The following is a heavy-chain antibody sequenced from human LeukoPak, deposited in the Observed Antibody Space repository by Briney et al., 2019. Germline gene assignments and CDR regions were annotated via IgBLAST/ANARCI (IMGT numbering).Heavy chain of an antibody. Sequence: ASVKVSCKASGYTFTGYYMHWVRQAPGQGLEWVGRINPNSGGTNYAQKFQGRVTMTRDTSISTAYMELSRRRSDDTAVCYCAGEVAGTIPERERFDRSRRASIVSDSS. D-gene: IGHD1-7*01. J-gene: IGHJ5*02. CDR1: GYTFTGYY. V-gene: IGHV1-2*06. CDR2: INPNSGGT. CDR3: AGEVAGTIPERERFDR.